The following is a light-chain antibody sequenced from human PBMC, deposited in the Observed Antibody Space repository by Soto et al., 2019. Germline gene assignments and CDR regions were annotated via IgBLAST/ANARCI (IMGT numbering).Light chain of an antibody. CDR1: QDISHY. V-gene: IGKV1D-12*01. Sequence: DIQVTQYTSSVSASVGDRVTITCRASQDISHYLAWYQQKPGKAPKLLIYGASSLQSGVPSRFSGSGSGTDFTLTISSLQPEDFATFYCQQAYTFPRTFGQGTKVDIK. CDR3: QQAYTFPRT. J-gene: IGKJ1*01. CDR2: GAS.